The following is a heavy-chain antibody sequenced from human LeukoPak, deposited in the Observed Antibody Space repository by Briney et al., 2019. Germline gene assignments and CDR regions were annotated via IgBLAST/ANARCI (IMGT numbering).Heavy chain of an antibody. J-gene: IGHJ5*02. V-gene: IGHV4-59*01. CDR1: GGSISNYY. Sequence: SSETLSLTCTVSGGSISNYYWSWIRRPPGKGLEWIGYVYYGGSTNYNPSLKSRVTISVDTSNNQFSLKLSSVTAADTAVYYCARNLILAATGFNWFDPWGQGTLVTVSS. D-gene: IGHD6-13*01. CDR2: VYYGGST. CDR3: ARNLILAATGFNWFDP.